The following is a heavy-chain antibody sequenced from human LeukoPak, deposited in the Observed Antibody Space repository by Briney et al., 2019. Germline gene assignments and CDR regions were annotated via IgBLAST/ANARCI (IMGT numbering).Heavy chain of an antibody. Sequence: VASVKVSCKASGGTFSSYAISWVRQAPGQGLGWMGRIIPILGIANYAQKLQGRVTMTTDTSTSTAYMELRSLRSDDTAVYYCARDVYHCSSTSCYLDYWGQGTLVTVSS. CDR1: GGTFSSYA. D-gene: IGHD2-2*01. V-gene: IGHV1-69*04. J-gene: IGHJ4*02. CDR2: IIPILGIA. CDR3: ARDVYHCSSTSCYLDY.